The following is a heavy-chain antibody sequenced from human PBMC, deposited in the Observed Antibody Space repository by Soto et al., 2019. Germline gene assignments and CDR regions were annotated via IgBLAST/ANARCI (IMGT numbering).Heavy chain of an antibody. D-gene: IGHD2-15*01. CDR1: GFTFSNYW. Sequence: EVQLVESGGGLVQPGGSLRLSCAASGFTFSNYWMYWVRQAPGKGLVWVSRINSDGSVSSYADSVKGRLTISRANVKNTLYLQMDRLRAEDTAVYYCARGDCVGGTCYSLAGSFYYYMDVWGKGTTVTVFS. CDR2: INSDGSVS. J-gene: IGHJ6*03. CDR3: ARGDCVGGTCYSLAGSFYYYMDV. V-gene: IGHV3-74*01.